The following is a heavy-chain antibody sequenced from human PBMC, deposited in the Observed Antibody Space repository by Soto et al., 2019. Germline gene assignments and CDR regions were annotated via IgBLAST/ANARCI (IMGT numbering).Heavy chain of an antibody. CDR1: GGSVSSGSHY. CDR2: IHYSGST. Sequence: QVQLQESGPGLVKPSETLSLTCTVSGGSVSSGSHYWSWIRQPPGKGLEWIGYIHYSGSTNYNPSLKSRVTISVDTSKNPFSLKLSSVTAADTAVYYCARVATAMVDYWGQGTLVTVSS. J-gene: IGHJ4*02. V-gene: IGHV4-61*01. D-gene: IGHD5-18*01. CDR3: ARVATAMVDY.